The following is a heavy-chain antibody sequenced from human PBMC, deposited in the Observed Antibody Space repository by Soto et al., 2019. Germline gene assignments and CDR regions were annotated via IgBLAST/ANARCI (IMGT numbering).Heavy chain of an antibody. J-gene: IGHJ5*02. CDR2: INHSGST. Sequence: SETLSLTCAVYGGSFSGYYWSWIRQPPGKGLEWIGEINHSGSTNYNPSLKSRVTISVDTSKNQFSLKLSSVTAADTAVYYCARGRSAEGSGSYLGAWGQGTLVTVSS. D-gene: IGHD3-10*01. CDR3: ARGRSAEGSGSYLGA. CDR1: GGSFSGYY. V-gene: IGHV4-34*01.